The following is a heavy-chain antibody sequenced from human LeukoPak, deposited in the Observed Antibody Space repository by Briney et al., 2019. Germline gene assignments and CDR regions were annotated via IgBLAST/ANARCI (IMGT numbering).Heavy chain of an antibody. CDR2: INPSGGST. J-gene: IGHJ4*02. V-gene: IGHV1-46*01. Sequence: ASVKVSCKASGYTFTGYYMHWVRQAPGQGLEWMGIINPSGGSTSYAQKFQGRVTMTRDTSTSTVYMELSSLRSEDTAVYYCARDVQCSGGSCYSDYWGQGTLVTVSS. CDR3: ARDVQCSGGSCYSDY. D-gene: IGHD2-15*01. CDR1: GYTFTGYY.